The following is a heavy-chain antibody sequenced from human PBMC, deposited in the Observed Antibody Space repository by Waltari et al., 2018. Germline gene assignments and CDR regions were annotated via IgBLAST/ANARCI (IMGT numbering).Heavy chain of an antibody. V-gene: IGHV1-69*01. D-gene: IGHD2-2*01. Sequence: QVQLVQSGAEVKKPGSSVKVSCKASGGTFSSYAISWVRQAPGQGLEWMGGIIPIFGTANYAQKFQGRVTITADESTSTAYMELSSLRSEDTAVYYCARDTCHALGYCSSTSHDLRYGMDVWGQGTTVTVSS. CDR1: GGTFSSYA. J-gene: IGHJ6*02. CDR3: ARDTCHALGYCSSTSHDLRYGMDV. CDR2: IIPIFGTA.